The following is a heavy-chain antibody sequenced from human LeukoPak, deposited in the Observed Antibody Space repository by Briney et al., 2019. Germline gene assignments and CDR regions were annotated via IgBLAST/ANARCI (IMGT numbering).Heavy chain of an antibody. J-gene: IGHJ4*02. Sequence: GGSLRLSCAASGFTFSSYAMSWVRQAPGKGLEWVSAISGSGGSTYYADSVKGRFTISRDNSKNTLYLQMNSLGAEDTAVYYCAKSYYSSGWYQMYYFDYWGQGTLVTVSS. CDR1: GFTFSSYA. CDR3: AKSYYSSGWYQMYYFDY. CDR2: ISGSGGST. V-gene: IGHV3-23*01. D-gene: IGHD6-19*01.